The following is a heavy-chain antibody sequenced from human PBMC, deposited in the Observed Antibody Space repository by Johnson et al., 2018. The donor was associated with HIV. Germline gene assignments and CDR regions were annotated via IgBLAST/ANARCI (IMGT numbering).Heavy chain of an antibody. CDR1: GFTFSSYA. J-gene: IGHJ3*02. CDR3: ARDDILNGYYDAFDI. D-gene: IGHD3-9*01. V-gene: IGHV3-30*14. CDR2: ISYDGSNQ. Sequence: QVQLVESGGGVVQPGRSLRLSCAASGFTFSSYAMHWVRQAPGKGLEWVAVISYDGSNQYYADSVKGRFTISRDNSKNTLYLQMNSLRAEDTAVYYCARDDILNGYYDAFDIWGQGTMVTVSS.